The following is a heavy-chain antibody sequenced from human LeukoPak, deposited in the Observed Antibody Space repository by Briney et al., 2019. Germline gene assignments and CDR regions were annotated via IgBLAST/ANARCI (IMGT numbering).Heavy chain of an antibody. J-gene: IGHJ4*02. CDR2: IIPIFATA. Sequence: ASVKVSCKASGGTFSSYAISWVRQAPGQGLEWMGRIIPIFATANYAQKFQGRVTITADKSTSTAYMELSSLRPEDTAVYYCARDRVHWGSPSDKTPIDYWGQGTLVTVSS. V-gene: IGHV1-69*06. CDR1: GGTFSSYA. D-gene: IGHD7-27*01. CDR3: ARDRVHWGSPSDKTPIDY.